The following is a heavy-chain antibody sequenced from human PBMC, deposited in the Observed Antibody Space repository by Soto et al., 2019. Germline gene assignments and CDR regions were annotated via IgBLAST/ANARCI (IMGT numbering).Heavy chain of an antibody. D-gene: IGHD3-3*02. V-gene: IGHV3-23*01. Sequence: PGGSLRLSCAASGFTFSTYAMSWVRQAPGKGLEWVSTISDSGGSTYYADSVKGRFTISRDNSKNVMFLLMRGLGVDDTALYFCARNPRSDIFGVRTIVENWLDPWGRGSLVTVSS. CDR3: ARNPRSDIFGVRTIVENWLDP. CDR2: ISDSGGST. CDR1: GFTFSTYA. J-gene: IGHJ5*02.